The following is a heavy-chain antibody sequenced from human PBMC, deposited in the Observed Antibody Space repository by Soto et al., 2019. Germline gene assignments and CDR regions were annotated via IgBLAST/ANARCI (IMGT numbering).Heavy chain of an antibody. CDR1: GGSISTVGHY. CDR3: ARATGTLRSRNCDY. V-gene: IGHV4-31*03. Sequence: TLSLTCSVSGGSISTVGHYWTWIRQPPVKGLEWIGSIYHTGSTYYSKSLRSRLTMSVDTSKSQFSLRLSSVTAADTAVYYCARATGTLRSRNCDYWGQGSLVTVSS. J-gene: IGHJ4*02. CDR2: IYHTGST. D-gene: IGHD1-1*01.